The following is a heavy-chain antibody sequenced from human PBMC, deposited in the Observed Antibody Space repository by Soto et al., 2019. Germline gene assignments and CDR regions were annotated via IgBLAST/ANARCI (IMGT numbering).Heavy chain of an antibody. V-gene: IGHV1-2*02. CDR3: ARDLDAHGWFDP. CDR1: GYTFTGYY. J-gene: IGHJ5*02. D-gene: IGHD1-1*01. CDR2: INPNSGGT. Sequence: ASVKVSCKASGYTFTGYYMHWVRQAPGQGLEWMGWINPNSGGTNYAQKFQGRVTMTRDTSISTAYMELSSLGSEDTAVYYCARDLDAHGWFDPWGQGTLVTVSS.